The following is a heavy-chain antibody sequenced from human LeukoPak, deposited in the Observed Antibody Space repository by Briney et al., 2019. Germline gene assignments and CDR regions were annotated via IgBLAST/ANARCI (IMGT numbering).Heavy chain of an antibody. V-gene: IGHV3-21*01. CDR3: VREGGGRHSYDY. CDR2: ITSRTS. Sequence: GGSLRLSCAVSGFTFSSYTIIWVRQAPGKGLEWVSSITSRTSYYADSVTGRFTISRDNANNSVYLQMNSLRVEDTAVYYCVREGGGRHSYDYWGQGTLVTVSS. CDR1: GFTFSSYT. J-gene: IGHJ4*02. D-gene: IGHD5-18*01.